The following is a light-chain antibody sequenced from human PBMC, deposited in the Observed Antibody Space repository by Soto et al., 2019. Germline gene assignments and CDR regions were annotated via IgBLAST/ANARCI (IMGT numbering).Light chain of an antibody. J-gene: IGKJ3*01. CDR3: QQFNNWPVT. CDR1: QAISSA. CDR2: DAS. V-gene: IGKV1D-13*01. Sequence: ANQLTQSPSSLSASVGDRVTITCRASQAISSALAWYQQKPGKPPKLLIYDASTLQSGVPSRFSGTASGADFTLTIHSLQPEDFATYYCQQFNNWPVTSGPGTKVDIK.